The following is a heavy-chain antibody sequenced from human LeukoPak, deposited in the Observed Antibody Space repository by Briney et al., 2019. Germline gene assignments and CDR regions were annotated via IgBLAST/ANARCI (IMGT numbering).Heavy chain of an antibody. Sequence: SETLSLTCTVSGGAISRSSYYWAWIRQPPGKGLEWIGSIYYSGSTRYNPSLKSRVAISLDTSKNQFSLKLSSVTAADTAVYYCARVGDYALKDWGQGTLVTVSS. CDR3: ARVGDYALKD. CDR2: IYYSGST. CDR1: GGAISRSSYY. D-gene: IGHD3-16*01. J-gene: IGHJ4*02. V-gene: IGHV4-39*07.